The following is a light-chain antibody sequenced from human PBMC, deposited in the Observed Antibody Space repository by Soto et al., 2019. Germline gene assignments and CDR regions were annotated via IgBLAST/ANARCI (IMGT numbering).Light chain of an antibody. V-gene: IGLV4-69*01. Sequence: QPVLTQSPSASASLGASVKLTCTLSSGHSSYPIAWHQQQPEKGPRYLMKLNSDGSHSKGDGIPDRFSGSSSGAERYLTISSLQSEDEADYYCQTWGTVVFGGGTKLTVL. CDR1: SGHSSYP. CDR3: QTWGTVV. J-gene: IGLJ2*01. CDR2: LNSDGSH.